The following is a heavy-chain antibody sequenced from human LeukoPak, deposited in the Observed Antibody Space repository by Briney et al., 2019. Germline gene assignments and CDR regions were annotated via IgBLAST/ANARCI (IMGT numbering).Heavy chain of an antibody. Sequence: HPGGSLRLSCAASGFTFSSYAMSWVRQAPGKGLEWVSAISGSGGSTYYADSVKGRFTISRDNSKNTLYLQMNSLRAEDTAVYYCAKGARQAIGSGSYYNPVRYYYYGMDVWGQGTTVTVSS. CDR3: AKGARQAIGSGSYYNPVRYYYYGMDV. D-gene: IGHD3-10*01. CDR1: GFTFSSYA. CDR2: ISGSGGST. J-gene: IGHJ6*02. V-gene: IGHV3-23*01.